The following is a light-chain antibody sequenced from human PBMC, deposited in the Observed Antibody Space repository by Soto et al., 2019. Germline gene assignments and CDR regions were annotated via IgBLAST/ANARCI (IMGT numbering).Light chain of an antibody. CDR2: SAS. Sequence: DIQMTQSPSSVSASVGDRVTITCRASQAISTWLAWYQQNPGKAPKLLIYSASNLQSGVPSRFSGSGSGTDFTLTISSLRPEDFATYYCQQANSFPRTFGQGTKVEIK. V-gene: IGKV1D-12*01. CDR3: QQANSFPRT. J-gene: IGKJ1*01. CDR1: QAISTW.